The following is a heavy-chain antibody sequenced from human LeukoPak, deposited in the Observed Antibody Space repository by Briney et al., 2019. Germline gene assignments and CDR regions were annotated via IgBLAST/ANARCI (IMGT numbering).Heavy chain of an antibody. J-gene: IGHJ4*02. V-gene: IGHV1-46*01. Sequence: GRSLRLSCAASGFTFTSYYMHWVRQAPGQGLEWMGIINPSGGSTSYAQKFQGRVTMTRDTSTSTVYMELSSLRSEDTAVYYGARRGSSWRIDYWGQGTLVTVSS. D-gene: IGHD6-13*01. CDR1: GFTFTSYY. CDR3: ARRGSSWRIDY. CDR2: INPSGGST.